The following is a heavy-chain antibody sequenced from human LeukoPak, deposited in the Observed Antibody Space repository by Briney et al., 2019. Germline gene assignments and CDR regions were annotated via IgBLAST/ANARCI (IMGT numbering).Heavy chain of an antibody. Sequence: ASVKVSCKASGYTFTSYYIYWVRQAPGQGLEWMGVINPSGGSTNYAQKFQGRVTMTRDMSTSTVYMELSRLRSEDTAVYYCAREATGDYYYYMDVWGKGTTVTVSS. CDR3: AREATGDYYYYMDV. V-gene: IGHV1-46*01. J-gene: IGHJ6*03. CDR2: INPSGGST. CDR1: GYTFTSYY.